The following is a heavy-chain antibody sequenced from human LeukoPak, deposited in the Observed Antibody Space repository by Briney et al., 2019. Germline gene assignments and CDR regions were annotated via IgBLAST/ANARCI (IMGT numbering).Heavy chain of an antibody. V-gene: IGHV3-15*01. CDR3: TTATSVTTSWS. CDR2: IRSNSDGRTA. J-gene: IGHJ4*02. CDR1: GFTFRNIW. Sequence: GGSLRLSCAASGFTFRNIWMTWVRQAPGKGLEGVGRIRSNSDGRTADYAAPVKGRFTISRDDSKTTLYLQLNSLKAEDTAVYYCTTATSVTTSWSWGQGTLVTVSS. D-gene: IGHD5-24*01.